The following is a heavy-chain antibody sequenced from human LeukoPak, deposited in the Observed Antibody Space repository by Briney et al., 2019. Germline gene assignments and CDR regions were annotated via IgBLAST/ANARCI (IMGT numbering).Heavy chain of an antibody. CDR3: ATTRSTYYFDY. V-gene: IGHV1-24*01. CDR1: GYTFTSYY. D-gene: IGHD6-6*01. J-gene: IGHJ4*02. CDR2: FDPEDGET. Sequence: ASVKVSCKASGYTFTSYYMHWVRQAPGKGLEWMGGFDPEDGETIYAQKFQGRVTMTEDTSTDTAYMELSSLRSEDTAVYYCATTRSTYYFDYWGQGTLVTVSS.